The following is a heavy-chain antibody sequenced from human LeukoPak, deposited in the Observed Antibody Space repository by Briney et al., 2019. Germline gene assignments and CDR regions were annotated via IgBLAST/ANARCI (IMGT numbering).Heavy chain of an antibody. CDR2: IYSGGNT. Sequence: PGGSLRLSCAATGFNVNNHLTWVRQAPGKGLEWVPFIYSGGNTDYADSVKGRFIISRDISKNTLNLQMNNLRVEDTAVYYCAGGPYCSGGSCYSYNWFDPWGQGTLVTVSS. CDR3: AGGPYCSGGSCYSYNWFDP. CDR1: GFNVNNH. J-gene: IGHJ5*02. V-gene: IGHV3-66*01. D-gene: IGHD2-15*01.